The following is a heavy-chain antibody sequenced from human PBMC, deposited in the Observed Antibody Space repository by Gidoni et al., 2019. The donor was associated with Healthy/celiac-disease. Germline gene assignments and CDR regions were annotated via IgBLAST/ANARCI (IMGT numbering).Heavy chain of an antibody. Sequence: QVQLVESGGGVVQPGRSLRLSCAASGFTFSSYGKHWVRQAPGKGLEWVAVISYDGSNKYYADSVKGRFTISRDNSKNTLYLQMNSLRAEDTAVYYCAKDSLSRGGGLFDYWGQGTLVTVSS. CDR3: AKDSLSRGGGLFDY. V-gene: IGHV3-30*18. J-gene: IGHJ4*02. CDR2: ISYDGSNK. D-gene: IGHD2-21*01. CDR1: GFTFSSYG.